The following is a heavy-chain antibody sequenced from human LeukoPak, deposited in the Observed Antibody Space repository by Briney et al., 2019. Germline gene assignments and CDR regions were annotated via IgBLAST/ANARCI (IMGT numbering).Heavy chain of an antibody. J-gene: IGHJ4*02. Sequence: SETLSLTCTVSGGSIYISNYFWAWIRQPPGKGLEWIGTISYSASTYYNPSLKSRVTISADTSKTQFSLKLSSVTAADTAVYYCARRGYGSGWYWIDYWGQGTLVTVSS. D-gene: IGHD6-19*01. CDR1: GGSIYISNYF. V-gene: IGHV4-39*07. CDR2: ISYSAST. CDR3: ARRGYGSGWYWIDY.